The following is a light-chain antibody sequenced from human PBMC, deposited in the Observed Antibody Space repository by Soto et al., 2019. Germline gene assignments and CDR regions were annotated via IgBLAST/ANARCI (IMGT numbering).Light chain of an antibody. V-gene: IGKV3-20*01. CDR1: QSVSSSY. Sequence: EIVLTQSPGTLSLSPGERATLSCRASQSVSSSYLAWYQQKPGQAPRLLIYGASSRATGIPDRFSGSGSGTDFTLTISSLQSDDFAVYYCQQYNNWPLTFGGGTKVDIK. CDR2: GAS. CDR3: QQYNNWPLT. J-gene: IGKJ4*01.